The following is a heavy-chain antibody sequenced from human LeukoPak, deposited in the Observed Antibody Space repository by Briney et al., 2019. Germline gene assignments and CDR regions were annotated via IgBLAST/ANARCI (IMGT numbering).Heavy chain of an antibody. CDR3: ARDSTGASV. CDR1: GFSFSNNY. Sequence: PGGSLILSCAASGFSFSNNYVSWVRQAPGKGLEWISAVYSGGDTYYIESVRGRFTISRDNSKNTIHLQMNGLTPEDTAMYYCARDSTGASVWGKGTTVTVSS. CDR2: VYSGGDT. J-gene: IGHJ6*04. V-gene: IGHV3-53*01. D-gene: IGHD1-14*01.